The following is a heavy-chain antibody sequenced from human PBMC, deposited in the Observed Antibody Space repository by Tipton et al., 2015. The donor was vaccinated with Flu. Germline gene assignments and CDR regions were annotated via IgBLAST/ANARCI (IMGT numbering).Heavy chain of an antibody. D-gene: IGHD3-10*01. J-gene: IGHJ3*02. V-gene: IGHV4-4*07. CDR3: ASTMVRGVTDAFDI. CDR2: IYTSGST. Sequence: GLVKPSETLSLTCTVSGGSISSYYWSWIRQPAGKGLEWIGRIYTSGSTNYNPSLKSRVTMSVDTSKNQFSLKLSSVTAADTAVYYCASTMVRGVTDAFDIWGRGTMVTVSS. CDR1: GGSISSYY.